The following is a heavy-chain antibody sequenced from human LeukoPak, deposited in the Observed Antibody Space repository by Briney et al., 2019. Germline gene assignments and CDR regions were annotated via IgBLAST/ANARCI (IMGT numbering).Heavy chain of an antibody. CDR2: IREDGSEK. D-gene: IGHD6-19*01. CDR1: GFTFSSYW. Sequence: GGSLRLSCAASGFTFSSYWMTWVRQAPGKGLEWVANIREDGSEKYYVDSVKGRFTVSRDNAKNSLYLQVNSLSDEDTAVYYCARGTPSSSGWLYYGMGVWGQGTTVTVSS. V-gene: IGHV3-7*01. CDR3: ARGTPSSSGWLYYGMGV. J-gene: IGHJ6*02.